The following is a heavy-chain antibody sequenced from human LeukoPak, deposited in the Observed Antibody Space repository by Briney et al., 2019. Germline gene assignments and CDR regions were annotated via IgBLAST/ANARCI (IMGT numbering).Heavy chain of an antibody. D-gene: IGHD4-11*01. J-gene: IGHJ4*02. V-gene: IGHV3-48*04. CDR1: GFSLKTYG. CDR2: ISSSGGAI. Sequence: GGSLRLSCAVSGFSLKTYGMNWVRQAPGKGLEWIAQISSSGGAIYYADSVKSRFTISRDNAENSLYLQMNSLGAEDTAVYYCARETSTAEYYFDYWGRGTLVTVSS. CDR3: ARETSTAEYYFDY.